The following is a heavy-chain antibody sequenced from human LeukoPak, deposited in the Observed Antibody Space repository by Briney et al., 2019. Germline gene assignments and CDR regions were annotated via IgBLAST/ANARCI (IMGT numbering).Heavy chain of an antibody. CDR1: GGSISSSGYY. CDR2: MSYSGST. J-gene: IGHJ4*02. CDR3: AREGYNRLDY. V-gene: IGHV4-31*02. Sequence: SGTLSLTCTVSGGSISSSGYYWTWIRQLPGKGLDWIGYMSYSGSTSYNPSLKSRVIISVDTSKNQLSLKLSSVTAADTAVYYCAREGYNRLDYWGQGTLVTVSS. D-gene: IGHD5-24*01.